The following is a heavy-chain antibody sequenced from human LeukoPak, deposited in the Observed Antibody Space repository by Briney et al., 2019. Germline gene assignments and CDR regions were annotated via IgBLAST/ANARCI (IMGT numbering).Heavy chain of an antibody. D-gene: IGHD4-17*01. CDR1: GFTFSSFA. CDR2: ISGSGGST. CDR3: TRGDYDDHLGDFDI. Sequence: GGSLRLSCAASGFTFSSFAMSWVRQAPGKGLEWVSTISGSGGSTYYADSVKGRFTISRDNSKNTLSLQMNSLRAEDTAVYYCTRGDYDDHLGDFDIWGQGTLVAVSS. J-gene: IGHJ3*02. V-gene: IGHV3-23*01.